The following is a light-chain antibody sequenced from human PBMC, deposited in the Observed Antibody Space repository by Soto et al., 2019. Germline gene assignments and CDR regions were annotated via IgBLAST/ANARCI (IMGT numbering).Light chain of an antibody. V-gene: IGKV3-11*01. J-gene: IGKJ5*01. CDR3: QQRYIWPPIT. CDR2: DAS. CDR1: QSRYTY. Sequence: VLTQSAATLSLSPGHIATLSCRASQSRYTYLAWYQQKRGQAPRLLIYDASNRATGIPARFSGSGSGTDFTLTISSIEPEDFAVYYCQQRYIWPPITFGQGTQLETK.